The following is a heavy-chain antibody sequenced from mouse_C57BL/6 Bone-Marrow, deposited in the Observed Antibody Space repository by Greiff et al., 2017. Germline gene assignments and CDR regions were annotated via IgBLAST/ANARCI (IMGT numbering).Heavy chain of an antibody. CDR3: ARENGYYAMDY. V-gene: IGHV1-69*01. Sequence: VQLQQPGAELVMPGASVKLSCKASGYTFTSYWMHWVKQRPGQGLEWIGEIDPADSYTNYNQKIKGKSTLTVDKSSSTAYMQISSLTSEDSAVYYCARENGYYAMDYWGQGTSVTVSS. J-gene: IGHJ4*01. CDR1: GYTFTSYW. CDR2: IDPADSYT.